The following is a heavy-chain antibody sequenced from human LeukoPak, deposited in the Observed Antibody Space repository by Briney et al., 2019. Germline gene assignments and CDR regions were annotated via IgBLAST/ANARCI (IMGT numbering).Heavy chain of an antibody. Sequence: PSETLSLTCNVSGGALTGHYWSWLRQSPEKGLEWIGFIYFNGMTKYSPSLESRVTISVDTSKNQFSLRLTSVTAADTAVYFCARQFPPYHSGSHYFDNWGQGMQVTVSS. CDR2: IYFNGMT. CDR3: ARQFPPYHSGSHYFDN. CDR1: GGALTGHY. V-gene: IGHV4-59*08. D-gene: IGHD3-10*01. J-gene: IGHJ4*02.